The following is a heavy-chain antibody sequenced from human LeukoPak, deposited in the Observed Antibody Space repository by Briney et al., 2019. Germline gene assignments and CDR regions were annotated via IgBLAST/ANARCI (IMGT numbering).Heavy chain of an antibody. CDR1: GFTFSSYW. D-gene: IGHD5-18*01. J-gene: IGHJ4*02. Sequence: GGSLRLSCAASGFTFSSYWMHWVRQAPGKGLEWVSGITWNSGSIGYADSVKGRFTISRDNAKNSLYLQMNSLRADDTALYYCAKDRTLGYGIDYWGQGTLVTVSS. CDR3: AKDRTLGYGIDY. V-gene: IGHV3-9*01. CDR2: ITWNSGSI.